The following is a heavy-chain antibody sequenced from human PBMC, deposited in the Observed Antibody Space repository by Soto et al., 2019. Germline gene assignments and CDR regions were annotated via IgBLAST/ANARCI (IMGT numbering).Heavy chain of an antibody. J-gene: IGHJ6*02. V-gene: IGHV3-30*18. CDR3: AKDLGYCSSTSCYTPYYYGMDV. CDR1: GFTFSSYG. Sequence: GGSLRLSCAASGFTFSSYGMHWVRQAPGKGLEWVAVISHDGSNKYYADSVKGRFTISRDNSKNTLYLQMNSLRAEDTAVYYCAKDLGYCSSTSCYTPYYYGMDVWGQGTTVTVSS. D-gene: IGHD2-2*02. CDR2: ISHDGSNK.